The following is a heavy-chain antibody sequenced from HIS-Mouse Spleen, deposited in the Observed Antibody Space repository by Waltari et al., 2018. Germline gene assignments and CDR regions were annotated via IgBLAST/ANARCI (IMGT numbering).Heavy chain of an antibody. CDR3: AKGGLMVYAIGDY. Sequence: QVQLVESGGGVVQPGRSLRLSCAASGFTFSSYGMHWVRKAPGKGMEGVGVIWEDGSNKDDADSVKGRFTISRDNSKNTLYLQMNSLRAEDTAVYYCAKGGLMVYAIGDYWGQGTLVTVSS. D-gene: IGHD2-8*01. V-gene: IGHV3-33*06. CDR2: IWEDGSNK. J-gene: IGHJ4*02. CDR1: GFTFSSYG.